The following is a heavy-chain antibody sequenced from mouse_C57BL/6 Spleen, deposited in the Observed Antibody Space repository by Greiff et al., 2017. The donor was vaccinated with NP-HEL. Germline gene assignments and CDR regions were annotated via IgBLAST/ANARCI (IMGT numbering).Heavy chain of an antibody. V-gene: IGHV5-9-1*02. D-gene: IGHD4-1*01. Sequence: EVKLVESGEGLVKPGGSLKLSCAASGFTFSSYAMSWVRQTPEKRLEWVAYISSGGDYIYYADTVKGRFTISRDNARNTLYLQMSSLKSEDTAMYYCTRDPTGDYFDYWGQGTTLTVSS. CDR3: TRDPTGDYFDY. CDR1: GFTFSSYA. CDR2: ISSGGDYI. J-gene: IGHJ2*01.